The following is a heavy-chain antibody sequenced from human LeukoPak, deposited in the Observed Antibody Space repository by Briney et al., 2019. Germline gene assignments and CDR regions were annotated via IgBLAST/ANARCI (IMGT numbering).Heavy chain of an antibody. CDR1: GVSISSGSYY. V-gene: IGHV4-61*02. CDR2: IYTSGST. D-gene: IGHD3-22*01. J-gene: IGHJ6*03. Sequence: PSQTLSLTCSVSGVSISSGSYYWSWIRQPAGKGLEWIGRIYTSGSTNYNPSRKSRVTISVDTSKNQFSLKLTSVTAADTAVYYCARDLSRKGVVTPYYYMDVWGKGTTVTVSS. CDR3: ARDLSRKGVVTPYYYMDV.